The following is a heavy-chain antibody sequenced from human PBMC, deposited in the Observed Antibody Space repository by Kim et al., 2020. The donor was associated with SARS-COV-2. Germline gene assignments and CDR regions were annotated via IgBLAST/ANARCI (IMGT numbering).Heavy chain of an antibody. J-gene: IGHJ6*02. CDR3: ARGGIKLRFLEFYGMDV. D-gene: IGHD3-3*01. Sequence: ASVKVSCKASGYTFTSYAMHWVRQAPGQRLEWMGWINAGNGNTKYSQKFQGRVTITRDTSASTAYMELSSLRSEDTAVYYCARGGIKLRFLEFYGMDVWGQGTTVTVSS. CDR1: GYTFTSYA. V-gene: IGHV1-3*01. CDR2: INAGNGNT.